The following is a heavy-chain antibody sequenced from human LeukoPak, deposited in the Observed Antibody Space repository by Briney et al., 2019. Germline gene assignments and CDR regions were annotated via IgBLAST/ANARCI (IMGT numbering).Heavy chain of an antibody. J-gene: IGHJ6*02. V-gene: IGHV5-51*01. CDR2: IYPGDSDT. Sequence: GESLKISCKGSGYSFTSYWIGWVRQMPGKGLEWTGIIYPGDSDTRYSPSFQGQVTISADKSISTAYLQWSSLKASDTAMYYCARQKAAANPDYYYGMDVWSQGTTVTVSS. D-gene: IGHD6-13*01. CDR1: GYSFTSYW. CDR3: ARQKAAANPDYYYGMDV.